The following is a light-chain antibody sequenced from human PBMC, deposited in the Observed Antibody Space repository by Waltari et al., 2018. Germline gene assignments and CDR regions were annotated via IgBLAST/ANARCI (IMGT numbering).Light chain of an antibody. CDR3: KQYNSWPYT. V-gene: IGKV3-15*01. CDR1: RSVSRS. J-gene: IGKJ2*01. Sequence: EIVMAQPPGTPSASPGEGVTLSRRARRSVSRSLAWYQQKPGQAPRLLVYGASTRANGSPAGFSGSESGTDFTLPITTLQSKNFAIYFCKQYNSWPYTFGQGTKLEMK. CDR2: GAS.